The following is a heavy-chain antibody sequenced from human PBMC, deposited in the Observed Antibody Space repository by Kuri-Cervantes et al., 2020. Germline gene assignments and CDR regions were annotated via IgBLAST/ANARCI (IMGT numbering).Heavy chain of an antibody. CDR1: GFTFSSYG. J-gene: IGHJ5*02. CDR2: ISYDGSNK. D-gene: IGHD1-7*01. Sequence: GESLKISCAASGFTFSSYGMHWVRQAPGKGLEWVAVISYDGSNKYYADSVKGRFTISRDNSKNTLYLQMNSLRAEDTAVYYCAEVNWNYGIWFDPWGQGTLVTVSS. V-gene: IGHV3-30*03. CDR3: AEVNWNYGIWFDP.